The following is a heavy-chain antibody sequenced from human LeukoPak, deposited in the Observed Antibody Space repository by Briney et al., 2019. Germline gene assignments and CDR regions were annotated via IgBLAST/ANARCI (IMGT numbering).Heavy chain of an antibody. CDR1: GGSITTHANY. D-gene: IGHD3-3*01. J-gene: IGHJ4*02. Sequence: SESLSLTCTVSGGSITTHANYWAWIRQPPGRGLEWIGGVHYTGNTYSNTSLKSRVTMSVDTSKNRFSLNLSSVTAADTAVYYCARRSGVWYFDYWGRGILVTVSP. CDR3: ARRSGVWYFDY. CDR2: VHYTGNT. V-gene: IGHV4-39*01.